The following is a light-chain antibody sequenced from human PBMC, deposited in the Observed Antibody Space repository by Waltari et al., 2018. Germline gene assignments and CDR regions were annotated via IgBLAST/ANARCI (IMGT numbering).Light chain of an antibody. Sequence: QSALSQPASVSGSPGQSITISCTGSRSDVGGFNYVSWYQQNPGKAPKLLIFDASTRPSGVSIRFSGSTSGNTASLTISGLQAEDEADYYCSSYASSNFLVFGGGTKVTIL. CDR3: SSYASSNFLV. CDR1: RSDVGGFNY. CDR2: DAS. V-gene: IGLV2-14*03. J-gene: IGLJ3*02.